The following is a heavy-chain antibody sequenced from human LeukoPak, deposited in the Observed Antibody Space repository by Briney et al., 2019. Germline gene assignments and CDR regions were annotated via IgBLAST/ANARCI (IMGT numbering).Heavy chain of an antibody. J-gene: IGHJ4*02. CDR2: INPKSGGT. V-gene: IGHV1-2*06. CDR1: GYTFTGYY. Sequence: ASVKVSCKASGYTFTGYYMHWVRQAPGQGLEWMGRINPKSGGTNYAQKFQGRVTMTRDTSISTAYMELSRLRSDDTAVYYCARGSCSGGSCYWGQGTLVTVSS. CDR3: ARGSCSGGSCY. D-gene: IGHD2-15*01.